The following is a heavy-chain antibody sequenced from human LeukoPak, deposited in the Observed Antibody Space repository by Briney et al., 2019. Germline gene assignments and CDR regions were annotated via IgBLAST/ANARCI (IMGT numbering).Heavy chain of an antibody. CDR2: IYYSGST. D-gene: IGHD3-22*01. Sequence: PSQTLSLTCTVSGGSISSGGYYWSWIRQHPGKGLEWIGYIYYSGSTYYNPSLKSRVTISVDTSKNQFSLKLSSVTAADTVVYYCARDLSLRSGYYYDSSGYSDWGQGTLVTVSS. V-gene: IGHV4-31*03. CDR1: GGSISSGGYY. J-gene: IGHJ4*02. CDR3: ARDLSLRSGYYYDSSGYSD.